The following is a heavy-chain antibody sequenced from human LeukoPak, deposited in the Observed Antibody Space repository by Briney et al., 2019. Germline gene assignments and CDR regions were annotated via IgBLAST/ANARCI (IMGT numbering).Heavy chain of an antibody. CDR1: GDSVSGNSAAA. CDR2: TYYRSKWYY. V-gene: IGHV6-1*01. D-gene: IGHD4-11*01. CDR3: ARGARNTFDY. Sequence: SQTLSLTCVISGDSVSGNSAAAWNWIRQSPSRGLEWLGRTYYRSKWYYDYAAPMKSRIIIKSDTSKNLFSLELNSVTPEDTAVYYCARGARNTFDYWAQGTLVTVSS. J-gene: IGHJ4*02.